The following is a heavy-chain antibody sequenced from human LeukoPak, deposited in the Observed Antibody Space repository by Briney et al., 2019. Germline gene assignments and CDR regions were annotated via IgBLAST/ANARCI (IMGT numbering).Heavy chain of an antibody. V-gene: IGHV3-21*01. CDR3: ARDNYYYDSSGYYNY. Sequence: GGSLRLSCAASGFTFSSYSMNWVRQAPGKGLEWVSSISSSSSYIYYADSVKGRFTISRDNAKNSLYLQMNSLSAEDTAVYYCARDNYYYDSSGYYNYWGQGTLVTVSS. CDR2: ISSSSSYI. D-gene: IGHD3-22*01. J-gene: IGHJ4*02. CDR1: GFTFSSYS.